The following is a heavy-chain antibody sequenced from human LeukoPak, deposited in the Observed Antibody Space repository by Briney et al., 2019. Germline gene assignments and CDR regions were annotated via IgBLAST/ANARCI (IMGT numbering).Heavy chain of an antibody. V-gene: IGHV3-74*01. CDR2: INSDGSST. Sequence: GGSLRLSCAASGFTFSSYWMHWVRQAPGKGLVCVSRINSDGSSTSYADSVKGRFTISRDNAKNSLYLQMNSLRAEDTAVYYCARDPTNNWGRLGFPFDYWGQGTLVTVSS. D-gene: IGHD3-16*01. J-gene: IGHJ4*02. CDR1: GFTFSSYW. CDR3: ARDPTNNWGRLGFPFDY.